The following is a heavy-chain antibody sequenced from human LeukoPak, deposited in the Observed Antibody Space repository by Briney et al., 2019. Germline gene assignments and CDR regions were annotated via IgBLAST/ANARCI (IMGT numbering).Heavy chain of an antibody. V-gene: IGHV4-39*01. CDR3: ASGGPSHIVEVTAIPNWFDP. Sequence: SETLSLTCTVSGGSISSSSYYWGWIRQPPGKGLEWIGSIYYSGSTYYNPSLKSRVTISVDTSKNQFSLKLSSVTAADTAVYYCASGGPSHIVEVTAIPNWFDPWGQGTLVTVSS. CDR1: GGSISSSSYY. CDR2: IYYSGST. J-gene: IGHJ5*02. D-gene: IGHD2-21*02.